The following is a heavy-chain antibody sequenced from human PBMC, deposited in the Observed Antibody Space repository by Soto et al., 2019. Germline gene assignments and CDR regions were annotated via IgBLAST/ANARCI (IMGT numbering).Heavy chain of an antibody. Sequence: ASVKVSCKASGYTFTNYYIHWVRQAPGQGLEWMGTINPSGGSTSYAQRFQGRVTMTRDTSTSTVHMELSSLRSEDTAMYYCARPLSSGSDWGWFGPWGQGTLVTVSS. J-gene: IGHJ5*02. CDR3: ARPLSSGSDWGWFGP. V-gene: IGHV1-46*01. D-gene: IGHD1-26*01. CDR1: GYTFTNYY. CDR2: INPSGGST.